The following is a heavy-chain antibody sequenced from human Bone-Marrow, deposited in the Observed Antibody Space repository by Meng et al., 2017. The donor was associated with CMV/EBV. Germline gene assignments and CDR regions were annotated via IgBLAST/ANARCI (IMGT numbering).Heavy chain of an antibody. D-gene: IGHD4/OR15-4a*01. Sequence: GSLRLSCTVSGGSISSYYWSWIRQPPGKGLAWIGYIYYSGSTNYNPSLKSRVTISVDTSKNQFSLKLSSVTAADTAVYYCAGSLRAFDIWGQGTMVTVSS. CDR3: AGSLRAFDI. CDR1: GGSISSYY. CDR2: IYYSGST. J-gene: IGHJ3*02. V-gene: IGHV4-59*01.